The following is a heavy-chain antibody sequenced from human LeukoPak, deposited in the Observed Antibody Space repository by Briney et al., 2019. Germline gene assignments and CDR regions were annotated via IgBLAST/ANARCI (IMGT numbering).Heavy chain of an antibody. CDR2: IYIGDNP. Sequence: GGSLRLSCAASGLTVSSSYMSWVRQAPGKGLEWVSIIYIGDNPHYADSVKGRFTISRHNSKNTLYLQMNNLRAEDTAVYYCARVRPWVFDYWGQGTLVTVSS. CDR1: GLTVSSSY. V-gene: IGHV3-53*04. CDR3: ARVRPWVFDY. J-gene: IGHJ4*02.